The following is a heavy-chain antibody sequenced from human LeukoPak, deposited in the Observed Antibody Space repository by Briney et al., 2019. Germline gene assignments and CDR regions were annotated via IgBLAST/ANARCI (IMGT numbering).Heavy chain of an antibody. CDR1: GFTFSDSA. J-gene: IGHJ4*02. D-gene: IGHD6-19*01. V-gene: IGHV3-73*01. CDR2: IRGKTNSYAT. Sequence: PGGSLKLSCAASGFTFSDSAMNWVRQASGKGLEWVGHIRGKTNSYATAYAASVRGRFTISRDDSKNTAYLQMNSLKTEDTAVYYCTGGSGWYSPDYWGQGTLSPSPQ. CDR3: TGGSGWYSPDY.